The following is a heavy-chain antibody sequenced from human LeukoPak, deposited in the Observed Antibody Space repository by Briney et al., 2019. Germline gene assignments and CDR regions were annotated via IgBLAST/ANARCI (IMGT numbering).Heavy chain of an antibody. CDR1: GFTFSSYD. J-gene: IGHJ6*03. CDR2: IGRGDNT. V-gene: IGHV3-13*01. Sequence: GGSLRLSCAASGFTFSSYDMHWVRQGIGRGLEWVSAIGRGDNTYYSGSVKGRFTISREDAKSFLFLQMDSLRAGDTAVYYCARALAAAAGFSPPFPYYYMDVWGKGTTVTVSS. CDR3: ARALAAAAGFSPPFPYYYMDV. D-gene: IGHD6-13*01.